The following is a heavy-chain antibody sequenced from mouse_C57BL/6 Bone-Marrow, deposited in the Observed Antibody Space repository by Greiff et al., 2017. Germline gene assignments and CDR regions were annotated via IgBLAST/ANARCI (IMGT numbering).Heavy chain of an antibody. CDR2: IYPGSGST. J-gene: IGHJ2*01. D-gene: IGHD1-1*01. Sequence: QVQLQQPGAELVKPGASVKMSCKASGYTFTSYWITWVQQRPGQGLEWIGDIYPGSGSTNYNEKFKSKATLTVDTSSSTASMPLSSLTSEDSAVYYFAFYCYGSFYFDYWGQGTTLTVSS. CDR1: GYTFTSYW. CDR3: AFYCYGSFYFDY. V-gene: IGHV1-55*01.